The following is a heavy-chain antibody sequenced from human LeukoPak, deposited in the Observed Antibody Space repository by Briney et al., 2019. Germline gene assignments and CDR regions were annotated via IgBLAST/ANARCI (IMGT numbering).Heavy chain of an antibody. J-gene: IGHJ4*02. D-gene: IGHD3-10*01. V-gene: IGHV3-15*01. CDR2: IKTKTDGGTT. CDR3: TTITMVSHLDH. CDR1: GFTFGTYS. Sequence: GGSLRLSCAASGFTFGTYSMNWVRQAPGKGLEWVGRIKTKTDGGTTDYAAPVNGRFTISRDDSESTLYLEMNSLTTEDTAVYWCTTITMVSHLDHWGQGTLVTVSS.